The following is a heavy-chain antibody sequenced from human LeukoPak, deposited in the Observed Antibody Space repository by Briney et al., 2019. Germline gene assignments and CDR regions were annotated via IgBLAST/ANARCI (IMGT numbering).Heavy chain of an antibody. CDR2: INPNSGGT. J-gene: IGHJ4*02. CDR1: GYTFTGYY. D-gene: IGHD3-10*01. Sequence: ASVKVSCKASGYTFTGYYMHWVRQAPGQGLEWMGWINPNSGGTNCAQKFQGRVTMTTDTSTSTAYMELRSLRSDDTAVYYCARDRTPTSVRGSTKAPFDYWGQGTLVTVSS. CDR3: ARDRTPTSVRGSTKAPFDY. V-gene: IGHV1-2*02.